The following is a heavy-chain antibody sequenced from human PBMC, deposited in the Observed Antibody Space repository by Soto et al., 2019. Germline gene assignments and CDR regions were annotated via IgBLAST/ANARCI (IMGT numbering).Heavy chain of an antibody. Sequence: PGGSLRLSCAASGFTFSDYYMSWIRQAPGKGLEWVSYISSSGSTTYYADSVKGRFTISRDNSKNTLYLQMNSLRAEDTAVYYCANFPMVRGVIITRGFDYWGQGTLVTVSS. CDR2: ISSSGSTT. CDR1: GFTFSDYY. J-gene: IGHJ4*02. V-gene: IGHV3-11*01. D-gene: IGHD3-10*01. CDR3: ANFPMVRGVIITRGFDY.